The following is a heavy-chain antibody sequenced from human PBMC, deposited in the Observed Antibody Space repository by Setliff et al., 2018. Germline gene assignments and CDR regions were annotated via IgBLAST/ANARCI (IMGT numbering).Heavy chain of an antibody. V-gene: IGHV4-59*10. J-gene: IGHJ4*02. CDR3: AGTPARGTTWLSPFDY. D-gene: IGHD5-12*01. CDR2: IQSSGNT. CDR1: GGSFSTYY. Sequence: PSETLSLTCAVYGGSFSTYYWSWIRQTAGKGLEWIGLIQSSGNTNYNPSLQSRVTISIDTPKNQFSLKMTSVTAADTALYYCAGTPARGTTWLSPFDYWGQGTLVTVSS.